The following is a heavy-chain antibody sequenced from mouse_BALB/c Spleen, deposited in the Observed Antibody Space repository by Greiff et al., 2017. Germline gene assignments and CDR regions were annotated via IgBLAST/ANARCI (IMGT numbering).Heavy chain of an antibody. D-gene: IGHD1-1*01. CDR1: GFTFSSFG. CDR3: ARADYYGSSQYYYAMDY. J-gene: IGHJ4*01. CDR2: ISSGSSTI. V-gene: IGHV5-17*02. Sequence: EVQGVESGGGLVQPGGSRKLSCAASGFTFSSFGMHWVRQAPEKGLEWVAYISSGSSTIYYADTVKGRFTISRDNPKNTLFLQMTSLRSEDTAMYYCARADYYGSSQYYYAMDYWGQGTSVTVSS.